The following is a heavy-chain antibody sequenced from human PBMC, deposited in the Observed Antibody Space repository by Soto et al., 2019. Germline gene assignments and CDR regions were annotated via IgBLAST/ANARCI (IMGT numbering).Heavy chain of an antibody. CDR2: IYHSGTT. Sequence: QVHLQESGPGLVKPSWTLSLTCTVSGASSTGSDWWRWVRQTPEKGLEWIGEIYHSGTTNYHPSLKSRVTISQDKSKNQFSLNLTSVTAADTAVYSCVRMSVVGYFDYWGRGSLVTVAS. V-gene: IGHV4-4*02. CDR1: GASSTGSDW. D-gene: IGHD3-22*01. J-gene: IGHJ4*02. CDR3: VRMSVVGYFDY.